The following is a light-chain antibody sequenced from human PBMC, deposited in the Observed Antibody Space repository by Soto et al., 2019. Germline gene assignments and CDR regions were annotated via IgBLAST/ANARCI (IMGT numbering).Light chain of an antibody. CDR3: QQYNNWPLT. CDR1: QSLTSY. Sequence: EIVMTQSPATLSVSPGETAALSCRASQSLTSYLAWYQQKPDQAPRLLIYGISTRATDIPARFSGSGSGTEFTLTISSLQSEDFAVYHCQQYNNWPLTFGGGTKVDIK. CDR2: GIS. V-gene: IGKV3-15*01. J-gene: IGKJ4*01.